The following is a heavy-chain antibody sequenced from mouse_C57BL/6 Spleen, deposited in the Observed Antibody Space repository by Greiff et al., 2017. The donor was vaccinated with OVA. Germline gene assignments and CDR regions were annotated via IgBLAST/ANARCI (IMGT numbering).Heavy chain of an antibody. CDR2: IYPGDGDT. CDR3: ARRGDGYYHYFDY. J-gene: IGHJ2*01. D-gene: IGHD2-3*01. Sequence: QVQLQQSGAELVKPGASVKISCKASGYAFSSYWMNWVKQRPGKGLEWIGQIYPGDGDTNYNGKFKGKATLTADKSSSTAYMQLSSPTSEDSAVYFCARRGDGYYHYFDYWGQGTTLTVSS. CDR1: GYAFSSYW. V-gene: IGHV1-80*01.